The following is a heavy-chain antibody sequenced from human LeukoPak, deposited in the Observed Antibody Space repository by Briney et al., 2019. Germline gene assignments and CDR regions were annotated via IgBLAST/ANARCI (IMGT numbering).Heavy chain of an antibody. J-gene: IGHJ4*02. CDR2: FSPEDGEA. CDR3: ATGGPPDFYDSPSH. V-gene: IGHV1-24*01. Sequence: ASVKVSCKVSGYILTALSIHWVRQAPGEGLEWMGGFSPEDGEAISAQKFQGRVTMAEDTSADTVYMELRSLTSDDTAVYYCATGGPPDFYDSPSHWGQGTLVTVSS. D-gene: IGHD3-22*01. CDR1: GYILTALS.